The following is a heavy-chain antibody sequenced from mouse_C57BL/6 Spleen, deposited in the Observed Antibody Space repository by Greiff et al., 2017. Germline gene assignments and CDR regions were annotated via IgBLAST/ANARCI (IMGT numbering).Heavy chain of an antibody. Sequence: QVQLQQSGAELARPGASVKMSCKASGYTFTSYTMHWVKQRPGQGLEWIGYINPSSGYTKYNQKFKDKATLTADKSSSTAYMQLSSLSSEDSAVYYCARWGGTAQATEYAMDYWGQGTSVTVSS. D-gene: IGHD3-2*02. V-gene: IGHV1-4*01. J-gene: IGHJ4*01. CDR3: ARWGGTAQATEYAMDY. CDR2: INPSSGYT. CDR1: GYTFTSYT.